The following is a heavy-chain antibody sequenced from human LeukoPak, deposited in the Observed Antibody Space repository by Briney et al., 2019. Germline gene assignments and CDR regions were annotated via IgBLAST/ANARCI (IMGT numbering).Heavy chain of an antibody. Sequence: GASVKVSCKASGYTFTSYDINWVRQATGQGLEWMGGFDPEDGETIYAQKFQGRVTMTEDTSTDTAYMELSSLRSEDTAVYYCATDIAAAAPYYFDYWGQGTLVTVSS. CDR2: FDPEDGET. D-gene: IGHD6-25*01. V-gene: IGHV1-24*01. J-gene: IGHJ4*02. CDR3: ATDIAAAAPYYFDY. CDR1: GYTFTSYD.